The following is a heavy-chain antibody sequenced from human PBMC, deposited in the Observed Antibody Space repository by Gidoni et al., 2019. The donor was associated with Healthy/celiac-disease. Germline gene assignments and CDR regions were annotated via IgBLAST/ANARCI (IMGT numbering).Heavy chain of an antibody. CDR3: AKDRGVYRGFRGMDV. V-gene: IGHV3-9*01. J-gene: IGHJ6*02. CDR2: ISWNSGSI. D-gene: IGHD2-8*01. Sequence: EVQLVESGGGLVQPGRPLRLSCAASGFTFDDYAMHWVRQAPGKGLEWVSGISWNSGSIGYADSVKGRFTISRDNAKNSLYLQMNSLRAEDTALYYCAKDRGVYRGFRGMDVWGQGTTVTVSS. CDR1: GFTFDDYA.